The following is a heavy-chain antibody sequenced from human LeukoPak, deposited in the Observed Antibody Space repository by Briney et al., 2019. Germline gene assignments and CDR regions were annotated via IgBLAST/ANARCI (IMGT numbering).Heavy chain of an antibody. CDR1: GGSFSGYY. J-gene: IGHJ4*02. D-gene: IGHD4-17*01. CDR3: ARVPFDYGQVGADY. CDR2: TNHNGST. Sequence: SETLSLTCAVYGGSFSGYYWSWIRQPPGKGLEWIGETNHNGSTNYNPSLKSRVTISVDTSKNQFSLKLSSVTAADTAVYYCARVPFDYGQVGADYWGQGTLVTVSS. V-gene: IGHV4-34*09.